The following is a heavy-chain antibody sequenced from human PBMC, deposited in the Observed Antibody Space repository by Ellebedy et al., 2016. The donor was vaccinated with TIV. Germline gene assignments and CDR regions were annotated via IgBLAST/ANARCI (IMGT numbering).Heavy chain of an antibody. CDR1: GYSFTNYY. D-gene: IGHD2-8*01. CDR3: ARLYGIDAFEI. J-gene: IGHJ3*02. Sequence: GESLKISCNVSGYSFTNYYISWVRQMPVKGLEWLWRIDLGDSYNIYSPSFQGHVTISADKAISTAYLQWSSLRASDTAMYFCARLYGIDAFEIWGQGTMVTVSS. CDR2: IDLGDSYN. V-gene: IGHV5-10-1*01.